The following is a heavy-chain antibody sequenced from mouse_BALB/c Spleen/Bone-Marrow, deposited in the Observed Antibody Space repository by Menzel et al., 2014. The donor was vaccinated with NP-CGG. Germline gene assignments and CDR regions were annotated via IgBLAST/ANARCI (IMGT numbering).Heavy chain of an antibody. J-gene: IGHJ1*01. Sequence: EVQGVESGGGLVQPGGSLRLSCATSGFTFTDYYMSWVRQPPGKALEWLGFIRNKANGYTTEYSASVKGRLTISRDNSQSILYLQMSTLRAEDSATYYCARDRNYGSSWYFDVWGAGTTVTVSS. V-gene: IGHV7-3*02. D-gene: IGHD1-1*01. CDR3: ARDRNYGSSWYFDV. CDR1: GFTFTDYY. CDR2: IRNKANGYTT.